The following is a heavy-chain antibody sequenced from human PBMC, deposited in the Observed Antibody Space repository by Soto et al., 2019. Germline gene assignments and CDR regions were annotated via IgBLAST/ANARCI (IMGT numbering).Heavy chain of an antibody. Sequence: GASVKVSCKASGGTFSSYAMSWVRQAPGQGLEWMGGIIPIFGTANYAQKFQGRVTITADESTSTAYMELSSLRSEDTAVYYCAQNWAPILAAAVSYYYGMDVWGQGTTVTVSS. CDR1: GGTFSSYA. CDR2: IIPIFGTA. V-gene: IGHV1-69*13. J-gene: IGHJ6*02. D-gene: IGHD6-13*01. CDR3: AQNWAPILAAAVSYYYGMDV.